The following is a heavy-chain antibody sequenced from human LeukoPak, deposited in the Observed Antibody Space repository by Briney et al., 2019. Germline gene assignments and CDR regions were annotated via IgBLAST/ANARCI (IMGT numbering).Heavy chain of an antibody. J-gene: IGHJ3*02. CDR2: ISYDGSNK. CDR1: GFTFSSYA. V-gene: IGHV3-30-3*01. D-gene: IGHD6-13*01. CDR3: ARYGAAAGNLHAFDI. Sequence: GGSLRLSCAASGFTFSSYAMHWVRQAPDKGLEGVAVISYDGSNKYYADSVKGRFTISRDNSKNTLYLQMNSLRAEDTAVYYCARYGAAAGNLHAFDIWGQGTMVTVSS.